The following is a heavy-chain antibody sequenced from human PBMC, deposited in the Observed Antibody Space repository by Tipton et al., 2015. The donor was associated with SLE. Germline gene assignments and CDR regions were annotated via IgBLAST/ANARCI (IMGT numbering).Heavy chain of an antibody. J-gene: IGHJ6*02. Sequence: LRLSCTVSGGSISSGGYYWSWIRQHPGKGLEWIGYIYYSGSTYYNPSLKSRVTISVDTSKNQFSLKLSSVTAADTAVYYCARRPSVYYYYYGMDVWGQGTTVTVSS. CDR2: IYYSGST. V-gene: IGHV4-31*03. CDR3: ARRPSVYYYYYGMDV. CDR1: GGSISSGGYY.